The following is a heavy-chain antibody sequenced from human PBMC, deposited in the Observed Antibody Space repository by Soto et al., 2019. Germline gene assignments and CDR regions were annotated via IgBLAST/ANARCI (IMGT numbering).Heavy chain of an antibody. D-gene: IGHD3-3*01. CDR1: GYTFTSYD. CDR3: AMGRKRFLEWVLLFDP. J-gene: IGHJ5*02. V-gene: IGHV1-8*01. CDR2: MNPNKGNT. Sequence: QVQLVQSGAEVKKPGASVKVSCKASGYTFTSYDINWVRQATGQGLAWMGWMNPNKGNTGYAQKLQGRVTMTRHTAIITDYMELSNLRSADTGVYYCAMGRKRFLEWVLLFDPWGQGTLVTVS.